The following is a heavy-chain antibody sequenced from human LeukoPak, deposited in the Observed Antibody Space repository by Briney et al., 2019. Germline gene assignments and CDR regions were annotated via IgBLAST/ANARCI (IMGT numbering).Heavy chain of an antibody. CDR3: ARDRIESGGSFDY. CDR1: GFTFSSYW. J-gene: IGHJ4*02. D-gene: IGHD1-26*01. V-gene: IGHV3-7*03. Sequence: GGSLRLSCAASGFTFSSYWMSWVRQAPGKGLEWVANIKQDGSEKYYVDSVKGRFTISRDNAKNSLYLQMSSLRAEDTAVYYCARDRIESGGSFDYWGQGTLVTDSS. CDR2: IKQDGSEK.